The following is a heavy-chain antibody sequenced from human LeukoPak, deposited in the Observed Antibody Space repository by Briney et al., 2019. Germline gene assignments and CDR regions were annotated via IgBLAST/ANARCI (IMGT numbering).Heavy chain of an antibody. D-gene: IGHD6-13*01. V-gene: IGHV4-31*03. CDR1: GGSISSGGYY. J-gene: IGHJ4*02. CDR3: ARVVGQKLVKPYYFDY. Sequence: PSQTLSLTCTVSGGSISSGGYYWGWLRQHPGKGLEWIGYIYYSGSTYYNPSLKSRVTISVDTSNNQFSLKLSSLTAADTAVYYCARVVGQKLVKPYYFDYCGQGTLVTVSS. CDR2: IYYSGST.